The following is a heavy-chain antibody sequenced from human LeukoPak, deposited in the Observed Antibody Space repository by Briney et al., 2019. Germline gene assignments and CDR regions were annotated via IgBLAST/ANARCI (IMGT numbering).Heavy chain of an antibody. J-gene: IGHJ4*02. V-gene: IGHV3-23*01. Sequence: PGGSLRLSCAASGFTFSSYAMNWVRQAPGKGLEWVSVISGSGGSRDYADSVKGRFTISRDNFKNTLYLQMNSLRAEDTAVYYCARLDYSNDGYFDHWGQGTLVTVSS. CDR2: ISGSGGSR. CDR1: GFTFSSYA. CDR3: ARLDYSNDGYFDH. D-gene: IGHD4-11*01.